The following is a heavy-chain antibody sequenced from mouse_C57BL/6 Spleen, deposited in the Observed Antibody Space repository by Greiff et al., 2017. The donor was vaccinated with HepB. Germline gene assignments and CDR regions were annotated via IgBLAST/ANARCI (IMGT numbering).Heavy chain of an antibody. CDR1: GYAFTNYL. V-gene: IGHV1-54*01. D-gene: IGHD2-3*01. CDR2: INPGSGGT. Sequence: QVQLKESGAELVRPGTSVKVSCKASGYAFTNYLIEWVKQRPGQGLEWIGVINPGSGGTNYNEKFKGKATLTADKSSSTAYMQLSSLTSEDSAVYFCARFDARPYFDVWGTGTTVTVSS. CDR3: ARFDARPYFDV. J-gene: IGHJ1*03.